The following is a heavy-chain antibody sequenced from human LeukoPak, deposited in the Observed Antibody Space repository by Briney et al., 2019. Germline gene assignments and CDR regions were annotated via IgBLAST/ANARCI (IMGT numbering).Heavy chain of an antibody. CDR3: AKGVVAATTSAFDY. CDR2: INAGNGNT. J-gene: IGHJ4*02. Sequence: GASVTVSCKASGYTFTSYAMHWVRQAPGQRLEWMGWINAGNGNTKYPQKFQGRVTITRDTSASTAYMELSSLRSEDTAVYYCAKGVVAATTSAFDYWGQGTLVTVSS. V-gene: IGHV1-3*01. CDR1: GYTFTSYA. D-gene: IGHD6-19*01.